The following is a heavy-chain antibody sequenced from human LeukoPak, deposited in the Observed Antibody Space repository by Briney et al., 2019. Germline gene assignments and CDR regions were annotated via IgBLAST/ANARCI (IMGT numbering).Heavy chain of an antibody. Sequence: PGGSLRLPCAASGFTFSSYEMNWVRQAPGKGLEWVSHSSSSGSTIYYAGSVKGRFTIARDNAKNSVYLQMNSLRAEDTAVYYCARGSLHSAYGFDYWGQGTLVTVSS. D-gene: IGHD5-12*01. V-gene: IGHV3-48*03. J-gene: IGHJ4*02. CDR1: GFTFSSYE. CDR2: SSSSGSTI. CDR3: ARGSLHSAYGFDY.